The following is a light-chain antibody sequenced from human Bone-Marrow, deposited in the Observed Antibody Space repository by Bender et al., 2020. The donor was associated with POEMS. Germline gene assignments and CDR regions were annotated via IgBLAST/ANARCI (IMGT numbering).Light chain of an antibody. Sequence: QPVLTQPPSVSGTPGQRVTISCTGSSSNIGAGYLVHWYQQLPGTAPKLLIYYDDLLTPGVSDRFSASKSGTSASLASSELQSEDGALYYCSAWDDSLSGWVFGGGTKLTVL. CDR2: YDD. CDR3: SAWDDSLSGWV. J-gene: IGLJ3*02. CDR1: SSNIGAGYL. V-gene: IGLV1-50*01.